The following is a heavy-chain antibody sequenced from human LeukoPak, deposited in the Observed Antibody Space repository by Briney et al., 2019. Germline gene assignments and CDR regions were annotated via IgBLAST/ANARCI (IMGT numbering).Heavy chain of an antibody. J-gene: IGHJ4*02. CDR1: GFTFSRYA. CDR2: ISNSGDRT. D-gene: IGHD2-2*01. CDR3: AKDLGHCTGTSCYFDS. Sequence: GGSLRLSCVASGFTFSRYAMTWVRQAPGKGLEWVSSISNSGDRTSYVDSVQGRFTFSRDNSKSTLYLQMNSLRAEDTAVYYCAKDLGHCTGTSCYFDSWGQGTLVTVSS. V-gene: IGHV3-23*01.